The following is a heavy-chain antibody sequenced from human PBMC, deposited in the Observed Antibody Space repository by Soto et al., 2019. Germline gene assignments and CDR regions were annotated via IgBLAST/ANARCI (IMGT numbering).Heavy chain of an antibody. CDR2: IYYSGST. J-gene: IGHJ6*03. CDR3: AGGGSIVVATRRLMDV. CDR1: GGSISSSSYY. D-gene: IGHD3-22*01. V-gene: IGHV4-39*01. Sequence: SETLSLTCTVSGGSISSSSYYWGWIHQPPGKGLEWIGSIYYSGSTYYNPSLKSRVTISVDTSKNQFSLQLSSVTVADTAFYYCAGGGSIVVATRRLMDVWGKGTTVTVSS.